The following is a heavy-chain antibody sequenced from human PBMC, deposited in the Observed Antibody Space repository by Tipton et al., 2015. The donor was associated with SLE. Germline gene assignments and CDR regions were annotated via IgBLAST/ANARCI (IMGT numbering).Heavy chain of an antibody. CDR3: GRDLGGRSGS. CDR2: INRDGRTT. CDR1: DFTFSNFW. D-gene: IGHD3-16*01. V-gene: IGHV3-74*01. Sequence: SLRLSCVVSDFTFSNFWFHWVRQVPGKGLVWVARINRDGRTTDYADSVKGRFTISRDNAKNTLYLEMSILRAEDTAVYYCGRDLGGRSGSWGQGTLVTVSS. J-gene: IGHJ5*02.